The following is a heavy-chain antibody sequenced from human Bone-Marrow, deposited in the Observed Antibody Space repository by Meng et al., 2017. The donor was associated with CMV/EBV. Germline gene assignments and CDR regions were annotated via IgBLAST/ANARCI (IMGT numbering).Heavy chain of an antibody. V-gene: IGHV3-66*02. D-gene: IGHD1-26*01. Sequence: GESLKISCAASGFTVSSNYMSWVRQAPGKGLEWVSVIYSGGSTYYADSVKGRFTISRDNSKNTLYLQMNSLRAEDTAVYYCAKSLEWELPGGFDYWGQGTLVTVSS. J-gene: IGHJ4*02. CDR2: IYSGGST. CDR3: AKSLEWELPGGFDY. CDR1: GFTVSSNY.